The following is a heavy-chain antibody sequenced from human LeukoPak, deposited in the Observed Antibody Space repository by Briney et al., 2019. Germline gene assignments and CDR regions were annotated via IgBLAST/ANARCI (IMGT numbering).Heavy chain of an antibody. CDR3: AKHSRESYPEYFQH. D-gene: IGHD6-13*01. J-gene: IGHJ1*01. Sequence: PGGSLRLSCAASGFTFSSYAMSWVRQAPGKGLEWVSVISGSGDNTYYADSVKGRFTISRDNSKNTLYLQMNSLRAEDTAVYYCAKHSRESYPEYFQHWGQGTLVTVSS. V-gene: IGHV3-23*01. CDR1: GFTFSSYA. CDR2: ISGSGDNT.